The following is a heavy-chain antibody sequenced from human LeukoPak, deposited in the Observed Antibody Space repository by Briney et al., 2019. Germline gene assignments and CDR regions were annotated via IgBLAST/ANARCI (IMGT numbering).Heavy chain of an antibody. V-gene: IGHV1-2*02. J-gene: IGHJ4*02. CDR2: INPNSGST. D-gene: IGHD3-22*01. Sequence: VASVKVSCKAPAYTFTGYYMHWVRQAPGQGLEWMGWINPNSGSTNYAQKFQGRVTMTRDTSTSTVYMELTGLRSEDTAVYYCARDAWGWDNSDYYHPVNYFDYWGQGTLVTVSS. CDR3: ARDAWGWDNSDYYHPVNYFDY. CDR1: AYTFTGYY.